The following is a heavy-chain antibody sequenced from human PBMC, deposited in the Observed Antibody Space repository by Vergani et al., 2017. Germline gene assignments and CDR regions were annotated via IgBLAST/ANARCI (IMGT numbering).Heavy chain of an antibody. D-gene: IGHD4-17*01. CDR1: GGSVSSGSYY. Sequence: QVQLQESGPGLVKPSETLSLTCTVSGGSVSSGSYYWSWIRQPPGKGLEWIGYIYYSGSTNYNPSLKSRVTISVDTSKNQFSLKLSSVTAADTAVYYCARGRNDYGDYAFDYWGQGTLVTVSS. CDR3: ARGRNDYGDYAFDY. V-gene: IGHV4-61*01. J-gene: IGHJ4*02. CDR2: IYYSGST.